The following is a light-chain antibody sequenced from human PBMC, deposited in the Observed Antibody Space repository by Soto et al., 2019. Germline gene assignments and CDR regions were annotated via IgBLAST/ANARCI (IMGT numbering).Light chain of an antibody. V-gene: IGKV3-11*01. CDR3: QQRSNWPYT. CDR2: DAS. CDR1: QSVSSY. Sequence: EIVLKQSPATLSLSPGERATLSCRASQSVSSYLAWYQQKPGQAPRLLIDDASNRATGIPARFSGSGSGTDFTLTISSLEPEDFAIYYCQQRSNWPYTFGQGTKLEIK. J-gene: IGKJ2*01.